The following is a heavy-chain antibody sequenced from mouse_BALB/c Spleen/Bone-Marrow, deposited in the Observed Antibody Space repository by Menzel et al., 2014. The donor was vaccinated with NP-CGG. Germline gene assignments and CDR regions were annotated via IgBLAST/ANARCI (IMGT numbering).Heavy chain of an antibody. Sequence: LQQSGSELVRPGASVKLSCKASGYTFTSYWMHWVKQRHGHGLEWIGNIYPGSGSTNYDEKFKSKGTLTVDTSSSTAYMHLSSLTSEDSAVYYCTRGDGNYWYFDVWGAGTTVTVSS. J-gene: IGHJ1*01. D-gene: IGHD2-1*01. V-gene: IGHV1S22*01. CDR1: GYTFTSYW. CDR2: IYPGSGST. CDR3: TRGDGNYWYFDV.